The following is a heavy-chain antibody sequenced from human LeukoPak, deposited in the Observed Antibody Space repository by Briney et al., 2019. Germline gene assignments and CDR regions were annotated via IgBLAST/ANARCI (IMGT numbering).Heavy chain of an antibody. D-gene: IGHD6-13*01. Sequence: SETLSLTCTVSGGSISSYYWSWIRQPPGKGLEWIGYIYYSGSTNYNPSLKSRVTISVDTSKNQFSLKLSSVTAADTAVYYCAREQQLVPGIDYWGQGSLVTVSS. V-gene: IGHV4-59*08. CDR1: GGSISSYY. CDR2: IYYSGST. CDR3: AREQQLVPGIDY. J-gene: IGHJ4*02.